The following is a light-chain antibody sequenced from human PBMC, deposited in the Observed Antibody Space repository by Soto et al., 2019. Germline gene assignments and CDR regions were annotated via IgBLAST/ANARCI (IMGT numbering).Light chain of an antibody. CDR2: EVT. CDR1: SSDVGTYNL. J-gene: IGLJ1*01. V-gene: IGLV2-23*02. CDR3: CSYAGSSSSI. Sequence: QSALTQPASVSGSPGQSITISCSGTSSDVGTYNLVSWYQQYPGKAPRLMIYEVTKRPSGVSNRFSGSKSGNTASLTISGLQPEVEADYYCCSYAGSSSSIFGTGTKVTVL.